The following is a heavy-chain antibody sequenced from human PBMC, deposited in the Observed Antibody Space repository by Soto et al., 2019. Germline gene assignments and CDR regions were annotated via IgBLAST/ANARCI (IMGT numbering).Heavy chain of an antibody. D-gene: IGHD3-22*01. V-gene: IGHV5-10-1*01. CDR1: GYSFTSYW. J-gene: IGHJ6*02. CDR2: IDPSDSYT. CDR3: ARQSSYYYDSSGYSGYYGMDV. Sequence: GESLKISCKGSGYSFTSYWISWVRQMPGKGLEWMGRIDPSDSYTNYSPSFQGHVTISADKSISTAYLQWSSLKASDTAMYYCARQSSYYYDSSGYSGYYGMDVWGQGTTVTSP.